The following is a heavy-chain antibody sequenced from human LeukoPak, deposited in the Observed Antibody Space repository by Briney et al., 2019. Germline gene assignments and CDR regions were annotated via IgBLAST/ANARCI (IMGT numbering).Heavy chain of an antibody. CDR2: IYYSGST. V-gene: IGHV4-39*07. CDR1: GGSISSSTYC. J-gene: IGHJ4*02. CDR3: ARGGRRDGYNSRENPFDY. D-gene: IGHD5-24*01. Sequence: SETLSLTCTVSGGSISSSTYCWGWIRQPPGKGLEWIGSIYYSGSTYYNPSLKSRVTISVDTSKNQFSLKLSSVTAADTAVYYCARGGRRDGYNSRENPFDYWGQGTLVTVSS.